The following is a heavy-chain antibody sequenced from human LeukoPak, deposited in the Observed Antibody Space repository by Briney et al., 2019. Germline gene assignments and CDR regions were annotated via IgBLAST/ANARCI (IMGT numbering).Heavy chain of an antibody. V-gene: IGHV4-61*01. CDR3: ARESSMVRGVNKYYFDY. Sequence: SETLSLTCTVSGGSVSSGSYHWSWIRQPPGKGLEWIGYIYYSGSTNYNPSLKSRVTISVDTSKNQFSLKLSSVTAADTAVYYCARESSMVRGVNKYYFDYWGQGTLVTVSS. J-gene: IGHJ4*02. CDR1: GGSVSSGSYH. D-gene: IGHD3-10*01. CDR2: IYYSGST.